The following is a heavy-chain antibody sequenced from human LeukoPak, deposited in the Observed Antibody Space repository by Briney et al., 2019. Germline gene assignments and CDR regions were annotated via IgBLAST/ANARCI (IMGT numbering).Heavy chain of an antibody. CDR3: ARHKGGYTVYYFDY. CDR1: GESITYYY. CDR2: IYSSGST. V-gene: IGHV4-4*07. J-gene: IGHJ4*02. D-gene: IGHD5-12*01. Sequence: PPETLSLTCTVSGESITYYYWSWIRQPAGKGLEWIGRIYSSGSTNYNPSLKSRVTMSLDTSKKQFSLKLTSVTAADTAVYYCARHKGGYTVYYFDYWGQGTLVTVSS.